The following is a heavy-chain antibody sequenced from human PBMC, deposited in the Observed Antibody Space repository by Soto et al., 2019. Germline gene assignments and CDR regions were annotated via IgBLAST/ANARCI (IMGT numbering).Heavy chain of an antibody. J-gene: IGHJ4*02. V-gene: IGHV3-33*01. D-gene: IGHD4-17*01. Sequence: QVQLVESGGGVVQPGMSLRLSCAASGFTFSNYGMHWVRQAPGKGLEWVAVIWYDGSNKYYADSVKGRFTISRDNSKNTLYLQMNTLRAEGTAVYYCARDKGGDPYYFDYWGQGTLVTVSS. CDR1: GFTFSNYG. CDR3: ARDKGGDPYYFDY. CDR2: IWYDGSNK.